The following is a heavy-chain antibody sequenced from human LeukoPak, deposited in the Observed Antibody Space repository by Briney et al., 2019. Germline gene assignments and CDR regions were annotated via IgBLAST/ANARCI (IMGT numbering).Heavy chain of an antibody. J-gene: IGHJ4*02. Sequence: PGGSLRLPCAASGFTFSSYGMHWVRQAPGKGLEWVAFIRYDGSNKYYADSVKGRFTISRDNSKNTLYLQMNSLRAEDTAVYYCAKDLGVVVVAATEGVDYWGQGTLVTVSS. V-gene: IGHV3-30*02. CDR1: GFTFSSYG. CDR3: AKDLGVVVVAATEGVDY. CDR2: IRYDGSNK. D-gene: IGHD2-15*01.